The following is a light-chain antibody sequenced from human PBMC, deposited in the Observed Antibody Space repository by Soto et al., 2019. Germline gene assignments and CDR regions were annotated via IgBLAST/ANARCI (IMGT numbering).Light chain of an antibody. CDR1: QSVSSIF. Sequence: EIVLTQSPGTLSLSPGERATLSCRASQSVSSIFLAWYQHKPGQAPRLLIYGASTRATGIPDRFSGSGFGTDFILTISRLEPEDFAVYYCQQYGSSPRTFGHGTRVEIK. V-gene: IGKV3-20*01. CDR2: GAS. CDR3: QQYGSSPRT. J-gene: IGKJ1*01.